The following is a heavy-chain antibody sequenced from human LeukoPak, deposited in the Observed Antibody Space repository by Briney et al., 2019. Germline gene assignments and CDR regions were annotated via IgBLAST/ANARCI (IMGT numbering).Heavy chain of an antibody. J-gene: IGHJ3*02. CDR1: GGSISSGGYY. V-gene: IGHV4-31*03. Sequence: SQTLSLTCTVSGGSISSGGYYWSWIRQHPGKGLEWIGYIYYSGSTYHNPSLKSRVTISVDTSKNQFSLKLSSVTAADTAVYYCARLERTRVILAFDIWGQGTTVTVSS. CDR3: ARLERTRVILAFDI. D-gene: IGHD3-16*02. CDR2: IYYSGST.